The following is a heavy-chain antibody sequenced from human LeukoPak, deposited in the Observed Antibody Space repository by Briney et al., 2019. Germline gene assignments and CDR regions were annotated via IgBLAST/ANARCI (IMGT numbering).Heavy chain of an antibody. CDR3: TKTGRPHPPGSEIVVVPAATHMDV. J-gene: IGHJ6*03. Sequence: GGSLRLSCAASGFTFSSYAMSWVRQAPGKGLEWVSAISGSGGSTYYADSVKGRFTISRDNSKNALYLQMTSLRAEDTAVYYCTKTGRPHPPGSEIVVVPAATHMDVWGKGTTVTVSS. CDR1: GFTFSSYA. D-gene: IGHD2-2*01. CDR2: ISGSGGST. V-gene: IGHV3-23*01.